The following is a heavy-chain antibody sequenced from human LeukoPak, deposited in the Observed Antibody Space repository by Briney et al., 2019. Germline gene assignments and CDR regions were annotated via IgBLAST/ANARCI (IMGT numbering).Heavy chain of an antibody. J-gene: IGHJ5*02. CDR2: IYHSGST. Sequence: SETLSLTCAVSGGSISSGGYSWSWIRQPPGKGLEWIGYIYHSGSTYYNPSLKSRVTMSVDRSKNQFSLKLSSVTAADTAVYYCARAPGVRGDSVDPWGQGTLVTVSS. D-gene: IGHD3-10*01. CDR3: ARAPGVRGDSVDP. V-gene: IGHV4-30-2*01. CDR1: GGSISSGGYS.